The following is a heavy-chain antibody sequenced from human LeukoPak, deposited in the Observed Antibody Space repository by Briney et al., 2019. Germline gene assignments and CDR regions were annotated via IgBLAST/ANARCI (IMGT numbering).Heavy chain of an antibody. CDR1: GFPFSGSG. Sequence: QPGGSLRLSCAASGFPFSGSGMHWVRQAPGKGLEWVAVIWYDGSHQYYADSVKGRFTISRDNSKNTLYLQMNSLRAEDTAVYYCARVIGDYDAGDYWGQGTLVTVSS. J-gene: IGHJ4*02. CDR2: IWYDGSHQ. V-gene: IGHV3-33*01. D-gene: IGHD4-17*01. CDR3: ARVIGDYDAGDY.